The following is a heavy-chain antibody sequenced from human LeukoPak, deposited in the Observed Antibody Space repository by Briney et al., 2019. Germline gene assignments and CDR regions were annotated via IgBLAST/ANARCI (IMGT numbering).Heavy chain of an antibody. CDR2: INSDGSST. CDR1: GVTFSSDW. V-gene: IGHV3-74*01. Sequence: GGALRLSCADSGVTFSSDWMHCVRGAPGKGGGWVSRINSDGSSTSYADSVKGRFTISRDNAKNTLYLQMNSLRAEDTAVYYCARFDCSGGSCFDYWGQGTLVTVSS. J-gene: IGHJ4*02. CDR3: ARFDCSGGSCFDY. D-gene: IGHD2-15*01.